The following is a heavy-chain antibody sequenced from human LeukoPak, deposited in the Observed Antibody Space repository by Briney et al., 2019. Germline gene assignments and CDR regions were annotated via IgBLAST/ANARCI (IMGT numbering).Heavy chain of an antibody. CDR1: GFTFSSYA. V-gene: IGHV3-23*01. J-gene: IGHJ4*02. Sequence: GGSLRLSCAASGFTFSSYAMSWVRQAPGKGLEWVSAISGSGGSTYYADSVKGRFTISRDNAKNSLYLQMNSLRAEDTAVYYCARDLHAADFWSGYSSNPYDYWGQGTLVTVSS. CDR2: ISGSGGST. CDR3: ARDLHAADFWSGYSSNPYDY. D-gene: IGHD3-3*01.